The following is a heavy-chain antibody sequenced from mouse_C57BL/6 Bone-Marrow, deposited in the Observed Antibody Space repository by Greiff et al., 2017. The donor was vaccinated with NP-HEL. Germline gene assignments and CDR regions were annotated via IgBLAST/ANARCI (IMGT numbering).Heavy chain of an antibody. CDR1: GFSLTSYG. J-gene: IGHJ4*01. V-gene: IGHV2-2*01. CDR3: ARREGGYYPYAIDY. CDR2: IWSGGST. D-gene: IGHD2-3*01. Sequence: VQLQQSGPGLVQPSQSLSITCTVSGFSLTSYGVHWVRQSPGKGLEWLGVIWSGGSTDYNAAFISRLSISKDNSKSQVFFKMNSLQADDTAIDYCARREGGYYPYAIDYWGQGTSVTVSS.